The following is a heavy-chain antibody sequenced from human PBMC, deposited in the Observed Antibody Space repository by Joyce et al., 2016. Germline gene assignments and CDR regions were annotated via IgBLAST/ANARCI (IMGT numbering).Heavy chain of an antibody. Sequence: QITLKESGPTLVKPTQTLTLTCTFSGFSFNTSGVRVGWIRQPPVKALEWLALIYWNDDKRYSPSLKSRLTIAKGTSKNQVVLTMTNMDPVDTATYYCARANAGNATYWGQGTLVTVSS. CDR2: IYWNDDK. D-gene: IGHD4-23*01. J-gene: IGHJ4*02. CDR1: GFSFNTSGVR. CDR3: ARANAGNATY. V-gene: IGHV2-5*01.